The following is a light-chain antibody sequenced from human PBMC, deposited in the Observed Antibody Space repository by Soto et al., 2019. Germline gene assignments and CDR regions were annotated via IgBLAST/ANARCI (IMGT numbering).Light chain of an antibody. J-gene: IGLJ2*01. CDR3: QSYDSHVV. CDR2: EDN. Sequence: NFMLTQPHSVSESPGKTVTISWTGSSGSIASNYVQWYQQRPGSAPTTVIYEDNQRPSGVPDRFSGSIDSSSNSASLTISGLKTEDEADYYCQSYDSHVVFGGGTKLTVL. V-gene: IGLV6-57*02. CDR1: SGSIASNY.